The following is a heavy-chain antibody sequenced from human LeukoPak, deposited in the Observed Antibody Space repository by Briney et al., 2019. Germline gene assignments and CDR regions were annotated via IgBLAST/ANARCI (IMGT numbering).Heavy chain of an antibody. CDR2: ISSSGDTI. Sequence: PGGPLRLSCAASGFTFSDYYMSWIRQAPGKGLEWISYISSSGDTIYYADSVKGRFTISRDNAKNSLYLQMNSLRAEDTAVYYCARVGYDWAFDYWGQGTLVTVSS. V-gene: IGHV3-11*01. CDR1: GFTFSDYY. D-gene: IGHD5-12*01. CDR3: ARVGYDWAFDY. J-gene: IGHJ4*02.